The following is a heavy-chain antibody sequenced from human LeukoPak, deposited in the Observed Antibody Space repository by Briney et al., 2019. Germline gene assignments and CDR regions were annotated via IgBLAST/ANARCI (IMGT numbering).Heavy chain of an antibody. CDR2: IYSGGST. V-gene: IGHV3-53*04. D-gene: IGHD3-10*01. CDR3: ARDGYYYGANWYFDL. CDR1: GFTVSSNY. Sequence: GGSLRLSCAASGFTVSSNYMSWVRQAPGKGLEWVSVIYSGGSTYYADSVKGRFTISRHNSKNTLYLQMNSLRAEDTAVYYCARDGYYYGANWYFDLWGRGTLVTVSS. J-gene: IGHJ2*01.